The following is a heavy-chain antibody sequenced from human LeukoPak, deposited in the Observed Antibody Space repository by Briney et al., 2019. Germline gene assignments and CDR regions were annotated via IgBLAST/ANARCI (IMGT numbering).Heavy chain of an antibody. CDR1: GGSISSYY. Sequence: SETLSLTCTVSGGSISSYYWSWIRQPAGKGLEWIGRIYTSGSTNYNPSLKSRVTTSVDTSKNQFSLKLSSVTAADTAVYYCARDXXXXXSSXXXWGQGTLVTVSS. CDR3: ARDXXXXXSSXXX. CDR2: IYTSGST. D-gene: IGHD6-6*01. J-gene: IGHJ4*02. V-gene: IGHV4-4*07.